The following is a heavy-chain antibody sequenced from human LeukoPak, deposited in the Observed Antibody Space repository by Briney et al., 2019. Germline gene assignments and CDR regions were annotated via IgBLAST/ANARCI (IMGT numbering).Heavy chain of an antibody. Sequence: SETLSLTCAVSGGSISSSNWWSWVRQPPGKGLGWIGEIYHSGSTNYNPSLKSRVTISVDKSKNQFSLKLSSVTAADTAVYYCATRTRIAVAGIVSTIDYWGQGTLVTVSS. CDR1: GGSISSSNW. CDR2: IYHSGST. CDR3: ATRTRIAVAGIVSTIDY. V-gene: IGHV4-4*02. J-gene: IGHJ4*02. D-gene: IGHD6-19*01.